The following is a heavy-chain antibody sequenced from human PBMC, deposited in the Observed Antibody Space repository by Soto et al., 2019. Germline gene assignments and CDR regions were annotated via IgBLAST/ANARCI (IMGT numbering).Heavy chain of an antibody. D-gene: IGHD2-15*01. CDR3: ASNQVVNPGSWVAFDI. CDR1: GYTFTRYY. Sequence: XSVKLYCKTSGYTFTRYYRRWVRQETGQGLEWMGIINPSGGSTSYAQKFQGRVTMTRDTSTSTVYMELSSLRSEDTAVYYCASNQVVNPGSWVAFDIWGQGTMVTVSS. CDR2: INPSGGST. V-gene: IGHV1-46*01. J-gene: IGHJ3*02.